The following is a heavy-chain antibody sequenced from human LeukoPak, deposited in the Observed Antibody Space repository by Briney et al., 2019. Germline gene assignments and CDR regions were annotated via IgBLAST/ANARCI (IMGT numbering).Heavy chain of an antibody. J-gene: IGHJ6*02. CDR1: GFSLTTYW. V-gene: IGHV5-51*01. CDR3: ARSTPDPNMDV. Sequence: GESLKISCQGSGFSLTTYWIVWVRQMPGKGLEWMGMIYFDDSDTRYSPSFQGQVTISADRSINTAYLQWSSLKASDTAMYYCARSTPDPNMDVWGLGTTVTVSS. CDR2: IYFDDSDT.